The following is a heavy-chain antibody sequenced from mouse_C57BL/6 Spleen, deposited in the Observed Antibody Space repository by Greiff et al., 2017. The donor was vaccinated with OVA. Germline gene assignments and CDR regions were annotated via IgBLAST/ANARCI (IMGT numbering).Heavy chain of an antibody. J-gene: IGHJ4*01. Sequence: QVQLQQPGAELVRPGTSVKLSCKASGYTFTSYWMHWVKQRPGQGLEWIGVIDPSDSYTNYNQKFKGKATLTVDTSSSTAYMQLSSLTSEDSAVYYCARTVITTVVATGGYAMDYWGQGTSVTVSS. D-gene: IGHD1-1*01. V-gene: IGHV1-59*01. CDR2: IDPSDSYT. CDR1: GYTFTSYW. CDR3: ARTVITTVVATGGYAMDY.